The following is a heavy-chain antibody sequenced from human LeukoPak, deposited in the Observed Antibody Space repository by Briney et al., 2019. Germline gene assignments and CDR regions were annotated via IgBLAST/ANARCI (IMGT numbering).Heavy chain of an antibody. V-gene: IGHV1-2*02. J-gene: IGHJ4*02. CDR3: ARGYYDYVWGSYFYY. Sequence: ASVKVSCKASGYTFTGYYMHWVRQAPGQGLEWMGWINPNSGGTNYAQKFQGRVTMTGDTSISTAYMELSRLRSDDTAVYYCARGYYDYVWGSYFYYWGQGTLVTVSS. CDR1: GYTFTGYY. D-gene: IGHD3-16*01. CDR2: INPNSGGT.